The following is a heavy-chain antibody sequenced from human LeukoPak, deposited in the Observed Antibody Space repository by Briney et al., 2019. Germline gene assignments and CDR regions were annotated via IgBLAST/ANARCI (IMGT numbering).Heavy chain of an antibody. CDR3: ARGWGYFDY. Sequence: SETLSLTCIVSGGSISSGDYSWSWIRQPPGKGLEWIGYIYYSGSTNYNPSLKSRVTISVDTSKNQFSLKLSSVTAADTAVYYCARGWGYFDYWGQGALVTVSS. V-gene: IGHV4-61*08. J-gene: IGHJ4*02. CDR2: IYYSGST. CDR1: GGSISSGDYS. D-gene: IGHD7-27*01.